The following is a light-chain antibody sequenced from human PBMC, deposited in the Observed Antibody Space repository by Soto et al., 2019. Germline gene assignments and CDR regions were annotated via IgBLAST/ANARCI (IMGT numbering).Light chain of an antibody. Sequence: EIVLTQSPGTLSLPPGERATLSCRASQSVSSSFLAWYQQKPGQPPRLLIYGTSSRATGIPERFSGSGSGTDFTLTISRLEPEDFAVYYCQHYRSSWTFGRGTKVEVK. V-gene: IGKV3-20*01. CDR1: QSVSSSF. CDR2: GTS. J-gene: IGKJ1*01. CDR3: QHYRSSWT.